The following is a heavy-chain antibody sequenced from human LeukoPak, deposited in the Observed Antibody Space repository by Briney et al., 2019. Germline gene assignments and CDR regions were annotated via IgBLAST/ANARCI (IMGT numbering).Heavy chain of an antibody. Sequence: NPSETLSLTCTVSGGSTSSSSYYWGWIRQPPGKGLEWIGSIYYSGSTYYNPSLKSRVTISVDTSKNQFSLKLSSVTAADTAVYYCARQDRSVTMIVSFCFDPWGQGTLVTVSS. CDR2: IYYSGST. J-gene: IGHJ5*02. V-gene: IGHV4-39*01. CDR1: GGSTSSSSYY. CDR3: ARQDRSVTMIVSFCFDP. D-gene: IGHD3-22*01.